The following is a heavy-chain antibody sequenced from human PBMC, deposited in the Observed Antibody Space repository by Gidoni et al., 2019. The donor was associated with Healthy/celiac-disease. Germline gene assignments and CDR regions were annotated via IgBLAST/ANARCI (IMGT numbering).Heavy chain of an antibody. V-gene: IGHV3-30-3*01. CDR2: ISYDGSNK. Sequence: QVQLVESGGGVVQPGRSLRLSCAASGFPFSSYAMHWVRQAPGKGLAWVAVISYDGSNKYYADSVKGRFTISRDNSKNTLYLQMNSLRAEDTAVYYCARALYCSSTSCYKYYYMDVWGKGTTVTVSS. J-gene: IGHJ6*03. CDR1: GFPFSSYA. CDR3: ARALYCSSTSCYKYYYMDV. D-gene: IGHD2-2*01.